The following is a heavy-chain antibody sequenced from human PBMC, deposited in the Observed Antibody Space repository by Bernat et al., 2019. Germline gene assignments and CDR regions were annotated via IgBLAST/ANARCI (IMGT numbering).Heavy chain of an antibody. CDR2: IKSKTDGETT. CDR3: TRFDY. J-gene: IGHJ4*02. CDR1: GFTFSNAW. Sequence: EVQLVESGGGLVKPGGSLRLSCAASGFTFSNAWMSWVRQAPGKGLEWVGRIKSKTDGETTDYAAPVKGRFTISRDDSKNTLYLQMNSLKTEDTAVYYCTRFDYWGQGTLVTVSS. V-gene: IGHV3-15*01.